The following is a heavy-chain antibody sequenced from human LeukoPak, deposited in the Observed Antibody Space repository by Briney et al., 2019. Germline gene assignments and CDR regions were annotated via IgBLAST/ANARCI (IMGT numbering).Heavy chain of an antibody. D-gene: IGHD7-27*01. J-gene: IGHJ6*04. CDR2: IKQDGSEK. V-gene: IGHV3-7*03. CDR1: GFTFSSYW. CDR3: ARDLGMGYYYYGMDV. Sequence: GGSLRLSCAASGFTFSSYWMSWVRQAPGKWLEWVANIKQDGSEKYYVASVKGRFTISRDNAKNSLYLQTNSLRAEDTAVYYCARDLGMGYYYYGMDVWGKGTTVTVSS.